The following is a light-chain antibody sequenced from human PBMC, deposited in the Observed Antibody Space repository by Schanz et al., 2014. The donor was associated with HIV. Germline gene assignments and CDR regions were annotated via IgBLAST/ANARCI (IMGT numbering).Light chain of an antibody. CDR1: SDDIGAYNY. Sequence: QSALTQPASVSGSPGQSITISCTGTSDDIGAYNYVSWYQHHPGKAPKLIIFDVISRPSGVSQRFSGSKSGNTASLTISGLQPEDEADYYCNSFTAGNTRLFGTGTKVTVL. J-gene: IGLJ1*01. V-gene: IGLV2-14*03. CDR2: DVI. CDR3: NSFTAGNTRL.